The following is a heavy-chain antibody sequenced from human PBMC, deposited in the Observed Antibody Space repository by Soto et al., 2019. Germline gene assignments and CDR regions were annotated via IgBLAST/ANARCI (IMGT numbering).Heavy chain of an antibody. CDR3: ARVPGP. CDR2: IYHSGST. Sequence: PSENLSLTSAVPGGSISRGGYSWSWIRQPPGKGLEWIGYIYHSGSTYYNPSLKSRVTISVDRSKNQFSLKLSSVTAADTAVYYCARVPGPWGQGTLVTVSS. J-gene: IGHJ5*02. V-gene: IGHV4-30-2*01. CDR1: GGSISRGGYS.